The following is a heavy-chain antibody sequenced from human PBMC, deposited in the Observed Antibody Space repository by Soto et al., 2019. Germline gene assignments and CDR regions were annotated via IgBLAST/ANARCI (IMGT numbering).Heavy chain of an antibody. Sequence: PSETLSLTCAVYGGSFSGYYWSWIRQPPGKGLEWIGEINHSGSTNYNPSLKSRATISVDTSKNQFSLKLSSVTAADTAVYYCARAPPSGSYYDSWGQGTLVTVSS. J-gene: IGHJ4*02. V-gene: IGHV4-34*01. CDR1: GGSFSGYY. D-gene: IGHD1-26*01. CDR2: INHSGST. CDR3: ARAPPSGSYYDS.